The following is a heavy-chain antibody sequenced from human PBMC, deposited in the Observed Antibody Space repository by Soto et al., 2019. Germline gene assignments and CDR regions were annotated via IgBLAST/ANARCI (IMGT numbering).Heavy chain of an antibody. CDR1: GYSVTSYW. CDR2: IDPSDSYT. Sequence: ESLRISRKGSGYSVTSYWISWVRQMPGKGLEWMGRIDPSDSYTNYSPSFQGHVTISADKSISTAYLQWSSLKASDTAMYYCARRTAAAGAYYYYGMDVWGQGTTVTVSS. V-gene: IGHV5-10-1*01. D-gene: IGHD6-13*01. CDR3: ARRTAAAGAYYYYGMDV. J-gene: IGHJ6*02.